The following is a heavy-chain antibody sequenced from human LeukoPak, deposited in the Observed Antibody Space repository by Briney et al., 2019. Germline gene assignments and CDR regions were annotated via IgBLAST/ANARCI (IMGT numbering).Heavy chain of an antibody. V-gene: IGHV3-48*02. J-gene: IGHJ4*02. CDR2: ISSTGTPI. Sequence: QTGGSLRLSCAASGFTFSSYSLNWVRQAPGKGLEWASYISSTGTPIYYADSVKGRFTISRDNAKNSLYLQMNSLRDEDTAVYYCARRPGIEYYLDYWGQGTLVTVSS. CDR3: ARRPGIEYYLDY. CDR1: GFTFSSYS. D-gene: IGHD3-10*01.